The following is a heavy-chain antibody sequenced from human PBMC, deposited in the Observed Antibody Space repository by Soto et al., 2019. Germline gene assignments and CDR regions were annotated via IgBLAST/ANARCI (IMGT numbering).Heavy chain of an antibody. Sequence: QVQLVESGGRVVQPGGSLRLSCAASGFTFRHSGMHWVRQTPGKGLEWVSLVSFDGSDQYYADSVKGRFTISRDNFNXXXXXXXXXXXXXXXXXXXXXXXXXGDSTGAFDSWGLGTLVTVSS. J-gene: IGHJ4*02. V-gene: IGHV3-30*03. CDR3: XXXXXGDSTGAFDS. CDR2: VSFDGSDQ. D-gene: IGHD2-21*02. CDR1: GFTFRHSG.